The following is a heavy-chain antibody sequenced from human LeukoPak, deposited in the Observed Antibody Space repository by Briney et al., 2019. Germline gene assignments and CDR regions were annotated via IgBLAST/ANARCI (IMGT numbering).Heavy chain of an antibody. D-gene: IGHD3-3*01. CDR3: AGRFEYYDFWSGYYRWYFDL. CDR2: IYYSGST. J-gene: IGHJ2*01. CDR1: GGSISSYY. Sequence: KPSETLSLTCTVSGGSISSYYWSWIRQPPGKGLEWIGYIYYSGSTNYNPSLKSRVTISVDTSKNQFSLKLSSVTAADTAVYYCAGRFEYYDFWSGYYRWYFDLWGRGTLVTVSS. V-gene: IGHV4-59*01.